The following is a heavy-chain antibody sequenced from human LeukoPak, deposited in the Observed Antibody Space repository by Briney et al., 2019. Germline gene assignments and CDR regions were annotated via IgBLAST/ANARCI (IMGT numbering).Heavy chain of an antibody. D-gene: IGHD3-10*01. CDR1: GGSISSGGYY. CDR2: IYHSGST. V-gene: IGHV4-30-2*01. J-gene: IGHJ4*02. Sequence: SETLSLTCTVSGGSISSGGYYWSWIRQPPGKGLEWIGYIYHSGSTYYNPSLKSRVTISVDRSKNQFSLKLSSVTAADTAVYYCARDYGSGSFDYWGQGTLVTVSS. CDR3: ARDYGSGSFDY.